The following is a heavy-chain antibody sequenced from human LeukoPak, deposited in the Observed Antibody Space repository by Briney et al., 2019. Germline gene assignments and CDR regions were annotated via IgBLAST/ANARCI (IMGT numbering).Heavy chain of an antibody. D-gene: IGHD5-12*01. CDR3: ARGVSGYVHY. CDR1: GASISTGDYY. Sequence: PSQTPSLTRTVSGASISTGDYYWSWLRQPPGKGLEWIGYIYCSGSTYYNPSLKSRVTISVDTSKNQFPLKLSSVTAADTAVYYCARGVSGYVHYWGQGTLVTVSS. V-gene: IGHV4-30-4*01. CDR2: IYCSGST. J-gene: IGHJ4*02.